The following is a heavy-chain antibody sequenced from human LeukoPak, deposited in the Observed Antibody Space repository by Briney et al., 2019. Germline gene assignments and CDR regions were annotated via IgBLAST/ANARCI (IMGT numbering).Heavy chain of an antibody. J-gene: IGHJ4*02. CDR3: ARHRGSGYPYFDY. D-gene: IGHD3-22*01. V-gene: IGHV4-59*01. CDR2: IYYSGST. Sequence: SETLSLTCTVSGGSINNYYWSWIRQPPGKGLEWVGYIYYSGSTNYNPSLKSRVTISVDTSKNQFSLKLSSLTAADTAVYYCARHRGSGYPYFDYWGQGALVTVSS. CDR1: GGSINNYY.